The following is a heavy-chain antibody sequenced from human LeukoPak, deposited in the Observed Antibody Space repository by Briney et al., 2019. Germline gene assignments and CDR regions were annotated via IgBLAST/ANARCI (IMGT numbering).Heavy chain of an antibody. D-gene: IGHD6-13*01. CDR2: INSDGSIT. CDR1: GFTFSNYW. V-gene: IGHV3-74*01. CDR3: SAATGTHDF. J-gene: IGHJ4*02. Sequence: GGSLRLCCAASGFTFSNYWMHWVRQATGKGLVWVSRINSDGSITNYADSVKGRFTISRDNAKNTLFLQMNSLRAEDTAVYYCSAATGTHDFWGQGTLVTVSS.